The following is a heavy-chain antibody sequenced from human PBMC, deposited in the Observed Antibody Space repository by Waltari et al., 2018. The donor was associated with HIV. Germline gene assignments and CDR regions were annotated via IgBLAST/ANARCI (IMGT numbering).Heavy chain of an antibody. V-gene: IGHV4-59*01. D-gene: IGHD2-15*01. CDR3: ARDKRDGGNHRAYFDY. CDR2: IYDSGST. J-gene: IGHJ4*02. Sequence: QVQLQESGPGLVKPSETLSLTCTVSGGSISSYYWSWIRQPPGKGLEWIGYIYDSGSTNYNPSLKIRVTISVDTSKNQFSLRLSSVTAADTAVYYCARDKRDGGNHRAYFDYWGQGSLVTVSS. CDR1: GGSISSYY.